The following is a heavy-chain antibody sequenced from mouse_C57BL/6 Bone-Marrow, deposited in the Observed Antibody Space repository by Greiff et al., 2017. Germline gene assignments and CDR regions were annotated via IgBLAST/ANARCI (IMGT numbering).Heavy chain of an antibody. V-gene: IGHV1-15*01. CDR3: TKSLGREDYFAY. CDR1: GYTFTDYE. CDR2: IDPETGGT. J-gene: IGHJ2*01. Sequence: QVQLQQSGAELVRPGASVTLSCKASGYTFTDYEMHWVKQTPVHGLEWIGAIDPETGGTAYNQKFKGTAILTADKSSSTAYMELRSLTSEDSAVXYCTKSLGREDYFAYWGQGTTLTVSS. D-gene: IGHD4-1*01.